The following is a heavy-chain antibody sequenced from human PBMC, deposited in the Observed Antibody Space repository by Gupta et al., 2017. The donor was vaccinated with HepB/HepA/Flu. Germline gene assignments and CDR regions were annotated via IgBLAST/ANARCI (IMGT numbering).Heavy chain of an antibody. CDR1: GFTFDDYA. V-gene: IGHV3-9*03. Sequence: EVQLVESGGGLVQPGRSLRLSCATSGFTFDDYALHWVRQAPGKGLEWVSGISWNSDNIDYADSVKGRFTISRDNAKNSLYLQMNSLTSEDMALYYCAKVGGYRKLSDAFDIWGQGTMVTVSS. J-gene: IGHJ3*02. CDR2: ISWNSDNI. D-gene: IGHD6-25*01. CDR3: AKVGGYRKLSDAFDI.